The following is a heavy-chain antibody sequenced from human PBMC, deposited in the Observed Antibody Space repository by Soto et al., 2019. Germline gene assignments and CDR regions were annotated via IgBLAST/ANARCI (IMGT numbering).Heavy chain of an antibody. CDR1: GFTFSSYA. CDR3: AKDLSWSDYYFAY. V-gene: IGHV3-23*01. CDR2: ISGSGGST. Sequence: EVQLLESGGGLVQPGGSLRLSCAASGFTFSSYAMSWVRQAPGKGLEWVSAISGSGGSTYYADSVKGRFTISRDNSKNTLYLQMNSLRAEDTDVYYCAKDLSWSDYYFAYWGQGTLVTVSS. J-gene: IGHJ4*02. D-gene: IGHD6-13*01.